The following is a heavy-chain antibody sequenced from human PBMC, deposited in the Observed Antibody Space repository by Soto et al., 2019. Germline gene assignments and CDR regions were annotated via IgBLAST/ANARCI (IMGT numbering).Heavy chain of an antibody. J-gene: IGHJ4*01. CDR2: IYWDDDK. Sequence: QITLKESGPTLVKPTQTLTLTCSFSGFSLSTSGVGVGWIRQPPGKALEWLALIYWDDDKRYSPSLKSRLTIAKATCKNQVDLTMTNIDTVDTAAYYGGHTGRGYHHSEYWGRGALVPVSS. V-gene: IGHV2-5*02. CDR3: GHTGRGYHHSEY. D-gene: IGHD3-16*02. CDR1: GFSLSTSGVG.